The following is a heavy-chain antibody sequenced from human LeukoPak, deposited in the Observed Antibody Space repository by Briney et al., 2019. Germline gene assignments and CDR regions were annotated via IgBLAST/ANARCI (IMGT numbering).Heavy chain of an antibody. V-gene: IGHV3-9*01. Sequence: GGSLRLSCAASGFTFDDYAMHWVRQAPGKGLEWVSGISWNSGSIGYADSVKGRFTISRDNAKNSLYLQMNSLRAEDTAVYYCAREGSYYYDSSGYYSDAFDIWGQGTMVTVSS. CDR2: ISWNSGSI. CDR1: GFTFDDYA. J-gene: IGHJ3*02. CDR3: AREGSYYYDSSGYYSDAFDI. D-gene: IGHD3-22*01.